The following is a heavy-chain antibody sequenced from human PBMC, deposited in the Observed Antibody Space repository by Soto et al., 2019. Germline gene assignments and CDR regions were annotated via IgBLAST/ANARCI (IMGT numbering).Heavy chain of an antibody. CDR3: ARDLGSSSSFRYYYYGMDV. CDR1: GGSISSGDYY. Sequence: PSETLSLTCTVSGGSISSGDYYWSWIRQPPGKGLEWIGYIYYSGSTYYNPSLKSRVTISVDTSKNQFSLKLSSVTAADTAVYYCARDLGSSSSFRYYYYGMDVWGQGTTVTV. J-gene: IGHJ6*02. V-gene: IGHV4-30-4*01. CDR2: IYYSGST. D-gene: IGHD6-6*01.